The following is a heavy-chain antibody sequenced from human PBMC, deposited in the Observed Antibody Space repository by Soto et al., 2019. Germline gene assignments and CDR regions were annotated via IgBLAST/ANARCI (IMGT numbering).Heavy chain of an antibody. Sequence: QVPLVESGGGLVKPGGSLRLSCAASGFTFSDYYMSWIRQAPGKGLEWVSYISSSGSTIYYADSVKGRFTISRDNAKNSLYLQMNSLRAEDTAVYYCAREKYSSSWYLIGRIVGAFDIWGQGTMVTVSS. D-gene: IGHD6-13*01. CDR3: AREKYSSSWYLIGRIVGAFDI. V-gene: IGHV3-11*01. CDR2: ISSSGSTI. CDR1: GFTFSDYY. J-gene: IGHJ3*02.